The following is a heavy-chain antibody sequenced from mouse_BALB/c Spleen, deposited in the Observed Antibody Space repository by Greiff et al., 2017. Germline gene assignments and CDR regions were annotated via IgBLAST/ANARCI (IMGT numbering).Heavy chain of an antibody. D-gene: IGHD4-1*01. CDR1: GFTFSSFG. CDR2: ISSGSSTI. CDR3: ARSGSLAWFAY. V-gene: IGHV5-17*02. J-gene: IGHJ3*01. Sequence: EVQGVESGGGLVQPGGSRKLSCAASGFTFSSFGMHWVRQAPEKGLEWVAYISSGSSTIYYADTVKGRFTISRDNPKNTLFLQMTSLRSEDTAMYYCARSGSLAWFAYWGQGTLVTVSA.